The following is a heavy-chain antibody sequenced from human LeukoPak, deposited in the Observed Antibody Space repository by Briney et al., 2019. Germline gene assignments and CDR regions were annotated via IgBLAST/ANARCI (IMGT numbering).Heavy chain of an antibody. Sequence: GESLKISCKGSGYSFTSYWIGWVRQMPGKGLEWMGIIYPGDSDTRYSPSFQGQVTISADKSISTAYLQWSSPKASDTAMYYCARDYYDSSGYSVPAFDIWGQGTMVTVSS. J-gene: IGHJ3*02. V-gene: IGHV5-51*01. CDR2: IYPGDSDT. D-gene: IGHD3-22*01. CDR1: GYSFTSYW. CDR3: ARDYYDSSGYSVPAFDI.